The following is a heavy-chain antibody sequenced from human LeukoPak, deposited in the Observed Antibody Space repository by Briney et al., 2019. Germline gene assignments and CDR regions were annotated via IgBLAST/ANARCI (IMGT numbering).Heavy chain of an antibody. CDR2: IWYDGSNK. D-gene: IGHD6-19*01. CDR1: GSTFSSYG. V-gene: IGHV3-33*01. CDR3: ARLGSGWSFDF. Sequence: GGSLRLSCGASGSTFSSYGMNWVRQAPGKGLEWVAVIWYDGSNKYYADSVKGRFTISRDNSKNTVSLQMNSLRAEDTAVYYCARLGSGWSFDFWGQGTLVAVSS. J-gene: IGHJ4*02.